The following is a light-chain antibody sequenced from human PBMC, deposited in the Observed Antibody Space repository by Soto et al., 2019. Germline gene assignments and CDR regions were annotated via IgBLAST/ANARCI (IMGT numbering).Light chain of an antibody. CDR2: ENN. Sequence: QSVLTQPPSVSAAPGQKVTLSCSGSSSHIGNNYVSWYQQLPGTAPKLLIYENNKRPSGIPDRFSGSKSGTSATLGITGLQTGDEADYYCGTWDSSLSAGVVFGGGTQLTVL. CDR3: GTWDSSLSAGVV. J-gene: IGLJ2*01. V-gene: IGLV1-51*02. CDR1: SSHIGNNY.